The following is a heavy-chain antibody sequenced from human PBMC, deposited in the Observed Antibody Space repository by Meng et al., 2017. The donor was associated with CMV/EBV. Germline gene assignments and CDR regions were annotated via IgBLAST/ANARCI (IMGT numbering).Heavy chain of an antibody. CDR1: GGSISSSNW. Sequence: SETLSLTCAVSGGSISSSNWWSWVRQPPGKGLEWIGEIFHSGSTNYNPSLKSRVTISVDKSKNQFSLKLSSVTAADTAMYYCASRVFGVIIVYNWFDPWGQGTLVTVSS. CDR2: IFHSGST. V-gene: IGHV4-4*02. J-gene: IGHJ5*02. D-gene: IGHD3-3*01. CDR3: ASRVFGVIIVYNWFDP.